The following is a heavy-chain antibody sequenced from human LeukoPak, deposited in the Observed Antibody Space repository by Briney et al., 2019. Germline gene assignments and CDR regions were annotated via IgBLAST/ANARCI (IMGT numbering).Heavy chain of an antibody. Sequence: GGSLRLSCAASGFTFSSYAMHWVRQAPGKGLEWVAVISYDGSNKYYADSVKGRFTISRDNSKNTLYLQMNSLRAGDTAVYYCARPNNDAFDIWGQGTMVTVSS. CDR3: ARPNNDAFDI. D-gene: IGHD1/OR15-1a*01. J-gene: IGHJ3*02. CDR1: GFTFSSYA. V-gene: IGHV3-30*04. CDR2: ISYDGSNK.